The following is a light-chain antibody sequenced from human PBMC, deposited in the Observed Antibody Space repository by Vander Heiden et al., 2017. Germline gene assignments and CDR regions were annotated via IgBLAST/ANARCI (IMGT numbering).Light chain of an antibody. CDR3: QRYIRAPWT. CDR2: TAS. Sequence: DIQMTQSPSSLSASVGDRVTITSRASQDISSYLAWYQQKPGKVPKLLIYTASTLQSGVPSRFSGSGSGTDFTLTISSLQPEDVATYYCQRYIRAPWTFGQGTKVELK. J-gene: IGKJ1*01. V-gene: IGKV1-27*01. CDR1: QDISSY.